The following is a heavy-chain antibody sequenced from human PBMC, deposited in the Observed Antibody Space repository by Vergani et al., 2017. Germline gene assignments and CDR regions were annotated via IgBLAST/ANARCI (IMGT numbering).Heavy chain of an antibody. J-gene: IGHJ4*02. CDR1: GFTFSSYA. Sequence: EVQLLESGGGLVQPGGSLRLSCAASGFTFSSYAMSWVRQAPGKGLEWVSAISGSGGSTYYADSVKGRFTISRDNSKNTLYLQMNSLRAEDTAMYYCASCSGGSCYDGGGYYFDYWGQGTLVTVSS. V-gene: IGHV3-23*01. CDR3: ASCSGGSCYDGGGYYFDY. CDR2: ISGSGGST. D-gene: IGHD2-15*01.